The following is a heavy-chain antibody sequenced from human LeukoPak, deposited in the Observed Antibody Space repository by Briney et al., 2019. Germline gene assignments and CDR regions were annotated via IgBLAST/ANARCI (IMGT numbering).Heavy chain of an antibody. V-gene: IGHV3-30*01. Sequence: GGSLRLSCAASGFTFSSYAMHWVRQAPGKGLELVAVRSYDGSNKYYADSVKGRFTISRDNSKNTLYLQMNSLRAEDTAVYYCARLMVTSAHDAFDIWGQGTMVTVSS. CDR3: ARLMVTSAHDAFDI. D-gene: IGHD5-18*01. CDR2: RSYDGSNK. J-gene: IGHJ3*02. CDR1: GFTFSSYA.